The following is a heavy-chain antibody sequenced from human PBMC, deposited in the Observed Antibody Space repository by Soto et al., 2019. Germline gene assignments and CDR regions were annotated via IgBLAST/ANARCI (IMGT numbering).Heavy chain of an antibody. Sequence: GGSLRLSCAASGFTFSDYYMSWIRQAPGKGLEWVSYISSSGSTIYYADSVKGRFTISRDNAKNSLYPQMNSLRAEDTAVYYCARLLSSMTTVTTVYYYYYMDVWGKGTTVTVSS. CDR3: ARLLSSMTTVTTVYYYYYMDV. D-gene: IGHD4-4*01. CDR2: ISSSGSTI. J-gene: IGHJ6*03. CDR1: GFTFSDYY. V-gene: IGHV3-11*01.